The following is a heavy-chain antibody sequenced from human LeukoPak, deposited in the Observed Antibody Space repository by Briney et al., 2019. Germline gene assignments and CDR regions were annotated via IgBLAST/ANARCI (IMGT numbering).Heavy chain of an antibody. J-gene: IGHJ4*02. D-gene: IGHD6-19*01. CDR1: EFSFSNYW. Sequence: GGSLRLSCAVFEFSFSNYWMSWVRQAPGRGLEWVAIIKQDGSEKYYVDSVKGRFTISRDNAQNSLYLQMSSRRAEYTAVYYCATASRSGPKAYWGQGTLVTVSS. CDR2: IKQDGSEK. CDR3: ATASRSGPKAY. V-gene: IGHV3-7*05.